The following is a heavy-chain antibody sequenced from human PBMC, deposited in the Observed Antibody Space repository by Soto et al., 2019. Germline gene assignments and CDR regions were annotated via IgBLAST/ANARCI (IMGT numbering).Heavy chain of an antibody. CDR1: GFTFSSYA. Sequence: QVQLVESGGGVVQPGRSLRLSCAASGFTFSSYAMHWVRQAPGKGLEWVAVISYDGSNKYYADSVKGRFTISRDNSKNXPYLQMNSLRAEDTAVYYCAREAGGGYSYGYDAFDIWGQGTMVTVSS. V-gene: IGHV3-30-3*01. CDR3: AREAGGGYSYGYDAFDI. J-gene: IGHJ3*02. CDR2: ISYDGSNK. D-gene: IGHD5-18*01.